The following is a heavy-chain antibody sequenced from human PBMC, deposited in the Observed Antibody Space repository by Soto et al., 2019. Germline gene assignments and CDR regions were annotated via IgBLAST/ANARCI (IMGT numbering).Heavy chain of an antibody. CDR3: ARDGLTEDGRNWFDP. Sequence: SETLSLPCTASGRSRSSCYWRWVRQPPGQGVEWIGYIYYSGSTNYNPPLKSRVTISVDTSKNQFSLKLSSVTAADTAVYYCARDGLTEDGRNWFDPWGQGTLVTVSS. CDR1: GRSRSSCY. V-gene: IGHV4-59*01. D-gene: IGHD2-15*01. CDR2: IYYSGST. J-gene: IGHJ5*02.